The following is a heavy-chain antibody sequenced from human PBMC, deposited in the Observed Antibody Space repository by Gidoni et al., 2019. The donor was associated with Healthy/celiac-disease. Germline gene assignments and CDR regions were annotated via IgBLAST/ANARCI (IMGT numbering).Heavy chain of an antibody. CDR2: IIPIFGTA. V-gene: IGHV1-69*01. CDR1: GGTFSSYA. J-gene: IGHJ6*02. D-gene: IGHD1-1*01. Sequence: QVQLVQSGAEVKKPGSSVKVSCKASGGTFSSYAISWVRQAPGQGLEWMGGIIPIFGTANYAQKFQGRVTITADESTSTAYMELSSLRSEDTAVYYCARARSDDRGLYYYYGMDVWGQGTTVTVSS. CDR3: ARARSDDRGLYYYYGMDV.